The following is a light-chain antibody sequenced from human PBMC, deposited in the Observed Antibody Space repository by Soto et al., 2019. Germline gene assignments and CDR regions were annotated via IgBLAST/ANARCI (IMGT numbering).Light chain of an antibody. V-gene: IGKV4-1*01. Sequence: DTVMTQSPDSLAVSLGEMATINCKSSQGVLFSTYNSASLAWYQQKPGQPPKLLIYWASTRESGVPDRFSGGGSGTDFPITISRLQSDHVAVYYCQQSYSNPFTVGSGTKVDI. J-gene: IGKJ3*01. CDR2: WAS. CDR3: QQSYSNPFT. CDR1: QGVLFSTYNSAS.